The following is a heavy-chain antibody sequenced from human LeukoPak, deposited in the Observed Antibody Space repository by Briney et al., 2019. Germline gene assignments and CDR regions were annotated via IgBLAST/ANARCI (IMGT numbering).Heavy chain of an antibody. Sequence: SETLSLTCTVSGGSISSYYWSWIRQPPGKGLEWIGYIYYSGSTNYNPSLKSRVTISVDTSKNQFSLKLSSVTAADTAVYYCAREHVAVAGGSVDYWGQGTLVTVSS. CDR1: GGSISSYY. V-gene: IGHV4-59*01. J-gene: IGHJ4*02. CDR2: IYYSGST. CDR3: AREHVAVAGGSVDY. D-gene: IGHD6-19*01.